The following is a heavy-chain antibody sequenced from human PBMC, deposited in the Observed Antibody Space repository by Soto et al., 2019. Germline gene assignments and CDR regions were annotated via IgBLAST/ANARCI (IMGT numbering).Heavy chain of an antibody. CDR2: INSDGSST. V-gene: IGHV3-74*01. CDR3: ARAQRDDGSGSYNYYYGMDV. CDR1: GFTFSSYW. Sequence: GGSLRLSCAASGFTFSSYWMHWVRQAPGKGLVWVSRINSDGSSTSYADSVKGRFTISRDNAKNTLYLQMNSLRAEDTAVYYCARAQRDDGSGSYNYYYGMDVWGQGTKVTVSS. J-gene: IGHJ6*02. D-gene: IGHD3-10*01.